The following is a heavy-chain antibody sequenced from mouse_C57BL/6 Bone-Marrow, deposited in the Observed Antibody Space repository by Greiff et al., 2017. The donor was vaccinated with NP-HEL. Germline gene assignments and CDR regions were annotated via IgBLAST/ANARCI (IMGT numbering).Heavy chain of an antibody. CDR2: ISDGGSYT. D-gene: IGHD2-3*01. CDR1: GFTFSSYA. Sequence: EVQLVESGGGLVKPGGSLKLSCAASGFTFSSYAMSWVRQTPEKRLEWVATISDGGSYTYYPDNVKGRFTISRDNAKNNLYLQMSHLKSEDTAMYYCARDGGYSWYFDVWGTGTTVTVSA. V-gene: IGHV5-4*01. CDR3: ARDGGYSWYFDV. J-gene: IGHJ1*03.